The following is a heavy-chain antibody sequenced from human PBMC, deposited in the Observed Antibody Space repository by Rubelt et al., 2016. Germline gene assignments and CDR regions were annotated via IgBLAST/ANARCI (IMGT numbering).Heavy chain of an antibody. D-gene: IGHD6-13*01. CDR2: GTA. J-gene: IGHJ6*02. Sequence: GTANYAQKFQGRVTITADESTSTAYMELSSLRSEDTAVYYCASPIPGIAAAGYYYYGMDVWGQGTTVTVSS. V-gene: IGHV1-69*01. CDR3: ASPIPGIAAAGYYYYGMDV.